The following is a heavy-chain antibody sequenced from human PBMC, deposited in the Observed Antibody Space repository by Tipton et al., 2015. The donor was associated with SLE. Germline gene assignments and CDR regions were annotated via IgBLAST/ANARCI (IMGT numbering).Heavy chain of an antibody. D-gene: IGHD1-26*01. CDR1: GFPFVDYA. CDR2: MRWDGVSI. Sequence: SLRLSCTSSGFPFVDYAMDWARQVPGKGLEWVAGMRWDGVSIGYADSLKGRFTISRDNAYNSLYLQMNSLRPEETALYFCAKDMSGIHWGRALDIWGQGTMVTVSS. J-gene: IGHJ3*02. CDR3: AKDMSGIHWGRALDI. V-gene: IGHV3-9*01.